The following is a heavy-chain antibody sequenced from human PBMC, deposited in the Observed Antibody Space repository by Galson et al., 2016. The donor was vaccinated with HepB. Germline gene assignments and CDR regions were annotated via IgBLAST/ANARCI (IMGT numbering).Heavy chain of an antibody. D-gene: IGHD1-26*01. J-gene: IGHJ5*02. V-gene: IGHV3-74*01. CDR3: ARPAPYSGNYGYGWFDP. CDR1: GFTFSSYW. CDR2: ISIDGSST. Sequence: SLRLSCAASGFTFSSYWMHWVRQVPGKGLMWVSRISIDGSSTTYADSVKGRFTISRDNAKNMLYLQMNSLRAEDTAVYYCARPAPYSGNYGYGWFDPWGQGTLVTVSS.